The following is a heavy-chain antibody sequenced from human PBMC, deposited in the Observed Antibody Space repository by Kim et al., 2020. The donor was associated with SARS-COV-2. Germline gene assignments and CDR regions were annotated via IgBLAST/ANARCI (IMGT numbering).Heavy chain of an antibody. V-gene: IGHV4-34*01. CDR3: ASGLGTTSDYYGMDV. J-gene: IGHJ6*02. D-gene: IGHD4-17*01. Sequence: SETLSLTCAVYGGSFSGYYWSWIRQPPGKGLEWIGEINHSGSTNYNPSLKSRVTISVDTSKNQFSLKLRSVTAADTAVYYCASGLGTTSDYYGMDVWGQGTTVTVSS. CDR1: GGSFSGYY. CDR2: INHSGST.